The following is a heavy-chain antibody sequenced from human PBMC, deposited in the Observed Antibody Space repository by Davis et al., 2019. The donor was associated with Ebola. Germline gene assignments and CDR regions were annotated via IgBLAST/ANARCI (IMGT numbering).Heavy chain of an antibody. CDR3: ARWGPDY. CDR1: GFTFSPFW. V-gene: IGHV3-7*01. CDR2: IKQDGSEN. Sequence: GGSLRLSCAASGFTFSPFWMSWVRQAPGKGLEWVANIKQDGSENFYVDSVKGRFTISRDNTRNLLFLHMNILRVEDTAVYYCARWGPDYWGQGTLVIVSS. J-gene: IGHJ4*02. D-gene: IGHD3-16*01.